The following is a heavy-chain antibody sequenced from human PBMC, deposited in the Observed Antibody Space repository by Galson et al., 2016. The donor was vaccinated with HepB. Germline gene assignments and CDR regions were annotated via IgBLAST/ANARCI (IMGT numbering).Heavy chain of an antibody. J-gene: IGHJ5*01. D-gene: IGHD6-19*01. CDR2: TNDGGSV. CDR1: GGSFRSYV. Sequence: ETLSLTCTVNGGSFRSYVWSWIRQAPGKGLEWIGETNDGGSVNYNPSLKTRVIITIVKSRNTLSLKLSSWTAAGTAIYYCAGSHYSSGWYSGWFDSWGQGTLVTVSS. V-gene: IGHV4-34*01. CDR3: AGSHYSSGWYSGWFDS.